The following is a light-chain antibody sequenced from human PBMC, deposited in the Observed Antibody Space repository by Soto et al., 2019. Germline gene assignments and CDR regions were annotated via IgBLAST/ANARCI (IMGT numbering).Light chain of an antibody. Sequence: EIVLTQSPGTLSLSPGERATLSCRASQSVSSSYLAWYQQKPGQAPRLLIYGASSRATGIPDRFSGSGSGTDFTLTISRLEPEDFAVYYSHQYDSSPLAFGGRTKVEIK. J-gene: IGKJ4*01. CDR3: HQYDSSPLA. V-gene: IGKV3-20*01. CDR1: QSVSSSY. CDR2: GAS.